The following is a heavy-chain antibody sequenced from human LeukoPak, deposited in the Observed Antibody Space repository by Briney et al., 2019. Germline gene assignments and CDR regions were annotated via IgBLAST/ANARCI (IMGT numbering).Heavy chain of an antibody. J-gene: IGHJ3*02. CDR2: INWNGGST. D-gene: IGHD4/OR15-4a*01. Sequence: GGSLRLSCAASGFTFDDYGMSWVRQAPGKGLEWVSGINWNGGSTGYADSVKGRFTISRDNAKNSLYLQMNSLRAEDTALYYCARSLTYLTGLGAFDIWGQGTMVTVSP. CDR1: GFTFDDYG. V-gene: IGHV3-20*04. CDR3: ARSLTYLTGLGAFDI.